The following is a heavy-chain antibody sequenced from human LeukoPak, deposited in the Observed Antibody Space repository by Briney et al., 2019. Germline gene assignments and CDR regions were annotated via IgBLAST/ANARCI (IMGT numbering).Heavy chain of an antibody. CDR2: INPNSGGT. J-gene: IGHJ5*02. V-gene: IGHV1-2*02. D-gene: IGHD2-2*01. CDR1: GXTXTGYY. Sequence: GASVKVSXKAXGXTXTGYYMHWVRQAPGQGLEWMGWINPNSGGTNYAQKFQGRVTMTRDTSISTAYMELSRLRSDDTAVYYCARALNIVVVPAAPRGWFDPWGQGTLVTVSS. CDR3: ARALNIVVVPAAPRGWFDP.